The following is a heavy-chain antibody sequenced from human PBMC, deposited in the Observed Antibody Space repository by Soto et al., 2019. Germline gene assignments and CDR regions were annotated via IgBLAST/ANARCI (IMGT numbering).Heavy chain of an antibody. CDR2: IYPGDSDT. CDR1: GYSFTSYW. J-gene: IGHJ6*02. CDR3: ARTRLGSYGHYYYYGMDV. D-gene: IGHD5-18*01. Sequence: GESLKISCKGAGYSFTSYWSGWVRQMPGKGLEWMGIIYPGDSDTRYSPSFQGQVTISADKSISTAYLQWSSLKASDTAMYYCARTRLGSYGHYYYYGMDVWGQGTTVTVSS. V-gene: IGHV5-51*01.